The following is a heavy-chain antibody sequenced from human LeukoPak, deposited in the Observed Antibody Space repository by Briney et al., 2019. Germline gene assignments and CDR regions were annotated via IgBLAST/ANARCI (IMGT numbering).Heavy chain of an antibody. J-gene: IGHJ3*02. CDR1: GGSISSGGYY. V-gene: IGHV4-39*02. Sequence: SQTLSLTCTVSGGSISSGGYYWGWTRQPPGKGLEWFVSISYSGGTAYNPSLRSRVTISVDTSKNQFSLKVNSVTAADTAVYYCAREVEYYDSSGYRPHAFDIWGQGTLVTVSS. CDR3: AREVEYYDSSGYRPHAFDI. D-gene: IGHD3-22*01. CDR2: ISYSGGT.